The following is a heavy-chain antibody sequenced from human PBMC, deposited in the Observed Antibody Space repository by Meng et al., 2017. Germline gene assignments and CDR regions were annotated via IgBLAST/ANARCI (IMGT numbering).Heavy chain of an antibody. D-gene: IGHD3-10*01. CDR1: SWYIRQSSS. CDR2: IYHRGST. V-gene: IGHV4-4*02. Sequence: GQGLGTTWGTLFSPWSFVSWYIRQSSSWSWCRQPPRTGREGIGEIYHRGSTNYNPSLKSRVTISVDKSKNQFSLKLGSVTAADTAVYYCARGTVLLWFGELFHRNWFDPWGQGTLVTVSS. J-gene: IGHJ5*02. CDR3: ARGTVLLWFGELFHRNWFDP.